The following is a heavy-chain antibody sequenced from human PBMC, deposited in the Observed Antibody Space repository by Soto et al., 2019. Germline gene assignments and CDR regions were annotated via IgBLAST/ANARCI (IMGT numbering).Heavy chain of an antibody. Sequence: GGSLRLSCAASGFTVTAHYVAWVRQAPGRGLEWVPLIYSGGGKYYADSVKGRFTISRDTSEKTFYLQMNSLRSEDTAVYYCARSDPAYAYGLNVWGQGTTVTVSS. J-gene: IGHJ6*02. CDR3: ARSDPAYAYGLNV. D-gene: IGHD3-10*01. CDR1: GFTVTAHY. V-gene: IGHV3-53*01. CDR2: IYSGGGK.